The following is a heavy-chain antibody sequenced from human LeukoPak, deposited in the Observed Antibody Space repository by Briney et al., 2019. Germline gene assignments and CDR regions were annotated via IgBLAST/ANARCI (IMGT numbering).Heavy chain of an antibody. Sequence: GASVKVSCKASGYTFTNYDINWVRQATGQGLEWMGWMNPNSGNTGYAQKFQGRVTMTRNTSISTAYMELSSLRSEDTAVYYCARVGLGYSYGLAYYYYMDVWGKGTTVTVSS. V-gene: IGHV1-8*01. J-gene: IGHJ6*03. CDR2: MNPNSGNT. CDR1: GYTFTNYD. D-gene: IGHD5-18*01. CDR3: ARVGLGYSYGLAYYYYMDV.